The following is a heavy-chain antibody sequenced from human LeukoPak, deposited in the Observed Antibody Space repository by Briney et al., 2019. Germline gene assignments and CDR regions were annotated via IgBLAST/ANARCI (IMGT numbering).Heavy chain of an antibody. V-gene: IGHV3-23*01. Sequence: PGASLRLSCAASGFTFSNYAMGWVRQAPGKGLEWVSAITGSGGNTYYADSVKGRFTISGDNSKNTVFLQMNSLRAEDTAVYYCAKWGDYDVLTGYYVSDYWGQGTLVTVSS. J-gene: IGHJ4*02. D-gene: IGHD3-9*01. CDR2: ITGSGGNT. CDR1: GFTFSNYA. CDR3: AKWGDYDVLTGYYVSDY.